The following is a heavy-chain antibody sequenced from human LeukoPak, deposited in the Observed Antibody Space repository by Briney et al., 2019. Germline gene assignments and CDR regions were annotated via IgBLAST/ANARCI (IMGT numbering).Heavy chain of an antibody. CDR3: ARESYYYDSSGYRYYFDY. CDR1: GGTFSSYA. Sequence: SVKVSCKASGGTFSSYAISWVRQAPGQGLEWMGGIIPILGTANYAQKFQGRVTITTDEFTSTAYMELSSLRSEDTAVYYCARESYYYDSSGYRYYFDYWGQGTLVTVSS. CDR2: IIPILGTA. V-gene: IGHV1-69*05. D-gene: IGHD3-22*01. J-gene: IGHJ4*02.